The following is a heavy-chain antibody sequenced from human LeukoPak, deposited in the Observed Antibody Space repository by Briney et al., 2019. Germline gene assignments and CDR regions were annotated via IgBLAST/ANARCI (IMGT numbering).Heavy chain of an antibody. CDR2: INSDGSST. V-gene: IGHV3-74*01. CDR1: GFTFSSYW. Sequence: GGSLRLSCAASGFTFSSYWMHWVRQAPGKGLVWVSRINSDGSSTSYADSVKGRFTISRDNSKNTLYLQMNSLRAEDTAVYYCARGSEITMVRGVLDYWGQGTLVTVSS. CDR3: ARGSEITMVRGVLDY. J-gene: IGHJ4*02. D-gene: IGHD3-10*01.